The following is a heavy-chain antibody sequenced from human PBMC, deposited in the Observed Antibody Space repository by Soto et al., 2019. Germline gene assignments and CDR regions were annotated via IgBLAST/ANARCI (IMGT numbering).Heavy chain of an antibody. CDR2: ISGSGDST. V-gene: IGHV3-23*01. CDR1: GFTFSSYA. J-gene: IGHJ4*02. CDR3: AKRAWRYFYFDY. D-gene: IGHD1-26*01. Sequence: EVQLLESGGGLVQPGGSLRLSCAASGFTFSSYAMSWVRQAPGKGLEWVSVISGSGDSTFYADSVKGRFTISRDNSKNTLYLQMNSLRAEDTSVYYCAKRAWRYFYFDYWGQGTLVTVSS.